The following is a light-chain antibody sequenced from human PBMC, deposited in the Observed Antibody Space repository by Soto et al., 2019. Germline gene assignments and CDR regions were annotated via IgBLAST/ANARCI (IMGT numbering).Light chain of an antibody. Sequence: QSVLTQPASVSGSPGQTVTISWTGTSSEVGGCNYVSWYQQHPGKAPKLMIYEISNRPSGVPNRFSGSKSGNTASLTISGLQAEDDDYYYCSSYISSSTPYVFGTGTKVTVL. CDR3: SSYISSSTPYV. CDR1: SSEVGGCNY. V-gene: IGLV2-14*01. J-gene: IGLJ1*01. CDR2: EIS.